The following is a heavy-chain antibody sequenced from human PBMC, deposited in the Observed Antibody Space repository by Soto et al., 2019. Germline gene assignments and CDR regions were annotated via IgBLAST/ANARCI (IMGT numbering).Heavy chain of an antibody. V-gene: IGHV2-5*02. CDR1: GFSLSTSGVG. CDR2: IYWDDDK. Sequence: QITLKESGPTLVKPTQTLTLTCTFSGFSLSTSGVGVGWIRQPPGKALEWLALIYWDDDKRYSPSLKSRHTITKDTSKNQVVLTMTNMDPVDTATYYCAHRLIIAAAGFNWFDPWGQGTLVTVSS. CDR3: AHRLIIAAAGFNWFDP. J-gene: IGHJ5*02. D-gene: IGHD6-13*01.